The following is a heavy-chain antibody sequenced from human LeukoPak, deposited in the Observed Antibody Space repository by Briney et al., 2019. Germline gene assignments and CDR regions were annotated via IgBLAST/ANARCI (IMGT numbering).Heavy chain of an antibody. J-gene: IGHJ6*03. CDR1: GFTFGSYS. CDR2: ISSSSSYI. D-gene: IGHD7-27*01. Sequence: GGSLRLSCAASGFTFGSYSMNWVRQAPGKGLEWVSSISSSSSYIYYADSVKGRFTISRDNAKNSLYLQMNSLRAEDTAVYYCARSELGYNYHYMDVWGKGTTVTVSS. CDR3: ARSELGYNYHYMDV. V-gene: IGHV3-21*01.